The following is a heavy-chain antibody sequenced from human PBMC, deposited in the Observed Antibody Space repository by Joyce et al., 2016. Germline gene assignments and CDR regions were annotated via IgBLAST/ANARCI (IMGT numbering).Heavy chain of an antibody. CDR2: INHSGSY. Sequence: QVHLQQWGAGLLKPSETLSLTCAVYGGSSSVYFWSWIRQPRGKGLEWIGEINHSGSYNYNPSLKSRVTISVDTSRNQVSLRLTSVTAADTAVYYCARSLRKKHFYNYGMDVWGQGTAVTVSS. J-gene: IGHJ6*02. CDR3: ARSLRKKHFYNYGMDV. V-gene: IGHV4-34*01. D-gene: IGHD3-16*01. CDR1: GGSSSVYF.